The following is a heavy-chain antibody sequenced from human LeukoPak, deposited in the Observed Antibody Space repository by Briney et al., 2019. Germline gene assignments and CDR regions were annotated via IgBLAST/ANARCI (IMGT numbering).Heavy chain of an antibody. Sequence: PGGSLRLSCAASGFTFSSYSMNWVRQAPGKGLEWVSSISSSSSYIYYADSVKGRFTISRDNAKNSLYLQMNSLRAKDTAVYYCARDRSPVTGDAFDIWGQGTMVTVSS. CDR3: ARDRSPVTGDAFDI. CDR1: GFTFSSYS. CDR2: ISSSSSYI. D-gene: IGHD2-21*02. J-gene: IGHJ3*02. V-gene: IGHV3-21*01.